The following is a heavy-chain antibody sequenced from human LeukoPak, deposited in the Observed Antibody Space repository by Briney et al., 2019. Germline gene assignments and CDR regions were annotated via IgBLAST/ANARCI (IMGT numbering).Heavy chain of an antibody. CDR1: GFTLSNHW. D-gene: IGHD1-14*01. CDR2: IQQYESET. Sequence: GGSLRLSCVASGFTLSNHWMTWVRQAPGKGLDWVASIQQYESETYYVASVNGRFTVSTDNAKNSLYLQMNSLRAEDTAVYYCARDVVNQIRNDYYMDVWGKGTTVTVSS. CDR3: ARDVVNQIRNDYYMDV. V-gene: IGHV3-7*01. J-gene: IGHJ6*03.